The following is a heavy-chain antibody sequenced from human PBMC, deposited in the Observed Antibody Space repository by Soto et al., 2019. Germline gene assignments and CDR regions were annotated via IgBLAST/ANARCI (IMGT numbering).Heavy chain of an antibody. V-gene: IGHV4-31*03. CDR2: IYYSGGT. CDR3: ARAPLPRAVIIPYYFDY. J-gene: IGHJ4*02. Sequence: PSETLSLTCTVSGGSISSGGYYWSWIRQHPGKGLEWIGYIYYSGGTYYNPSLKSRVTISVDTSKNQFSLKLSSVTAADTAVYYCARAPLPRAVIIPYYFDYWGQGTLVTVSS. D-gene: IGHD3-3*01. CDR1: GGSISSGGYY.